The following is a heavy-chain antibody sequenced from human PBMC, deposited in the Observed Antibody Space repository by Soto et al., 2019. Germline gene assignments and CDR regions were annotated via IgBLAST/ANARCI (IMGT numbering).Heavy chain of an antibody. Sequence: VQLVESGGTLVQPGGSLRLSCAASGFSVTSNYMTWVRQAPGKGLECVSVIYAGGNTYYPDSVKGRFTISSDNSKNTLVLQMTNLRAEDTAVYYCARVTTFYDILTSSYALNYFDYWGQGTRVTVSS. D-gene: IGHD3-9*01. V-gene: IGHV3-53*01. CDR1: GFSVTSNY. CDR2: IYAGGNT. CDR3: ARVTTFYDILTSSYALNYFDY. J-gene: IGHJ4*02.